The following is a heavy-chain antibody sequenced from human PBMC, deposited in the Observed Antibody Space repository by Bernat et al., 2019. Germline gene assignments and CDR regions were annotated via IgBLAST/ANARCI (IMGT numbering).Heavy chain of an antibody. J-gene: IGHJ4*02. CDR2: ISWDGGST. CDR1: GFTFDDYT. D-gene: IGHD5-12*01. V-gene: IGHV3-43*01. Sequence: EVQLVESGGVVVQPGGSLRLSCAASGFTFDDYTMHWVRQAPGKGLEWVSLISWDGGSTYYADSVKGRFTISRDNSKNPLYLQMNSLRTEDTALYYCAKDGIVATMDYFDYWGKGTLVTSPQ. CDR3: AKDGIVATMDYFDY.